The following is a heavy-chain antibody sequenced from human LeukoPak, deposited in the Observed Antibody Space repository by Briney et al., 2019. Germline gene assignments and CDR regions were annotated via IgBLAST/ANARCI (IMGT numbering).Heavy chain of an antibody. J-gene: IGHJ3*02. D-gene: IGHD7-27*01. CDR3: ASTHNWGSRFDAFDI. Sequence: GGSLRLSCAASGFTFSSYAMSWVRQAPGKGLEWVSAISGSGGTTYYADSVKGRFTISRDNSKNTLYLQMNSLRAEDTAVYYCASTHNWGSRFDAFDIWGQGTMVTVSS. CDR1: GFTFSSYA. V-gene: IGHV3-23*01. CDR2: ISGSGGTT.